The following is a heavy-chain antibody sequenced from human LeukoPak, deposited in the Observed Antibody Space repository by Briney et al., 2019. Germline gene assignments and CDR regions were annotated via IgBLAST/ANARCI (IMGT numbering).Heavy chain of an antibody. D-gene: IGHD6-13*01. CDR1: GGTFSSYA. J-gene: IGHJ6*02. CDR3: ARKKNRTIAAAGIHYYYGMDV. V-gene: IGHV1-69*13. CDR2: IIPIFGTA. Sequence: SVKVSCKASGGTFSSYAISWVRQAPGQGLEWMGGIIPIFGTANYAQKFQGRVTITADESMSTAYMELSSLRSEDTAVYYCARKKNRTIAAAGIHYYYGMDVWGQGTTVTVSS.